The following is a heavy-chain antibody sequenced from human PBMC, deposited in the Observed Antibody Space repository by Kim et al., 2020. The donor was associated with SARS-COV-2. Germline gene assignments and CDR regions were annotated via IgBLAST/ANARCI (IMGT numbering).Heavy chain of an antibody. V-gene: IGHV3-30*04. CDR2: ISYDGSNK. D-gene: IGHD1-26*01. Sequence: GGSLRLSCAASGFTFSSYAMHWVRQAPGKGLEWVAVISYDGSNKYYADSVKGRFTISRDNSKNTLYLQMNSLRAEDTAVYYCAREGGSYLYRSPCFDYWGQGTLVTVSS. CDR1: GFTFSSYA. J-gene: IGHJ4*02. CDR3: AREGGSYLYRSPCFDY.